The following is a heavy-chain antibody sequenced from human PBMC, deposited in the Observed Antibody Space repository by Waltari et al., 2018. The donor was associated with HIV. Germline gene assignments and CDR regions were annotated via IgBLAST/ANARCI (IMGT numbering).Heavy chain of an antibody. Sequence: QESGPGLVKPSETLSLTCTVSGGSIISNVYYWGWIRQPPGKGLEWIGSVYYSGSTYYNPSLKSRVTISVDTSKNQFYLRLRSVTAADTAVYYCAPRDYGDYQFDYWGRGTLVTVSS. CDR1: GGSIISNVYY. CDR2: VYYSGST. D-gene: IGHD4-17*01. J-gene: IGHJ4*02. V-gene: IGHV4-39*01. CDR3: APRDYGDYQFDY.